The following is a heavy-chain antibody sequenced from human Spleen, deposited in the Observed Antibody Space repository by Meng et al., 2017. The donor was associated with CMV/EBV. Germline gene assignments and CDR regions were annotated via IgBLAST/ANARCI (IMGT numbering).Heavy chain of an antibody. D-gene: IGHD6-6*01. V-gene: IGHV3-21*01. CDR1: GLTFSSDW. CDR2: ISSSSSYI. CDR3: ARGRYSSSNFDS. J-gene: IGHJ4*02. Sequence: GESLKISCAASGLTFSSDWMHWVRQVPGKGLVRVSSISSSSSYIYFADSVKGRFTISRDNAKNSLYLQMNSLRAEDTAVYYCARGRYSSSNFDSWGQGTLVTVSS.